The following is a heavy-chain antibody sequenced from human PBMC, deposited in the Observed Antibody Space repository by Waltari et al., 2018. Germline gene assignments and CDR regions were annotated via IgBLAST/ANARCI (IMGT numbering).Heavy chain of an antibody. Sequence: QVQLVQSGAEVKKPVASLKVSCRASGGTFGGFALSWLRQAPGQGIVWMGGIIPIFGTPNYAQRFQGRLTITADERTSTVFMELTSLTSDDTAIYFCARREIGGPLDPWGQGTLVTVSS. CDR2: IIPIFGTP. V-gene: IGHV1-69*12. D-gene: IGHD1-1*01. J-gene: IGHJ5*02. CDR1: GGTFGGFA. CDR3: ARREIGGPLDP.